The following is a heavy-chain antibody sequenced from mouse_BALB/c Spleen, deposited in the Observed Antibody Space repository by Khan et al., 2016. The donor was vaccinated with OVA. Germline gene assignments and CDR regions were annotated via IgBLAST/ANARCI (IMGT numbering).Heavy chain of an antibody. CDR2: INFSGSI. D-gene: IGHD2-1*01. Sequence: EVQLQESGPDLVKPSQSLSLTCTVTGYSITSGYSWHWIRQFPGNKLEWMAYINFSGSINSNPSLKSRISVTRDTSKNQFFLQLNSVTTEDTATYYCARDGNYMDYWGQGTSVTVSS. V-gene: IGHV3-1*02. CDR3: ARDGNYMDY. J-gene: IGHJ4*01. CDR1: GYSITSGYS.